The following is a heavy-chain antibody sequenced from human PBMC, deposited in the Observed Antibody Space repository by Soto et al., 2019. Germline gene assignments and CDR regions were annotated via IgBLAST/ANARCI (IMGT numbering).Heavy chain of an antibody. D-gene: IGHD3-16*02. CDR3: AKDQMITFGGVIVKTSFDY. V-gene: IGHV3-23*01. Sequence: EVQLLESGGGLVQPGGSLRLSCAASGFTFSSYAMSWVRQAPGKGLEWVSAISGSGGSTYYADSMKGRFTISRDNSKNTLYLQMNSLRAEDTAVYYCAKDQMITFGGVIVKTSFDYWGQGTLVTVSS. CDR1: GFTFSSYA. CDR2: ISGSGGST. J-gene: IGHJ4*02.